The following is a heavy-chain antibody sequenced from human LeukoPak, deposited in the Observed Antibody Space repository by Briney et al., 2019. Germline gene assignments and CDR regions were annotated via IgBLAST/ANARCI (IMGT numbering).Heavy chain of an antibody. CDR1: GFTFDDYA. V-gene: IGHV3-21*01. CDR2: ISSSSSYI. Sequence: GGSLRLSCAASGFTFDDYAMHWVRQAPGKGLEWVSSISSSSSYIYYADSVKGRFTISRDNAKNSLYLQMNSLRAEDTAVYYCARALEQQLASTGDYYYYYGMDVWGQGTTVTVSS. J-gene: IGHJ6*02. CDR3: ARALEQQLASTGDYYYYYGMDV. D-gene: IGHD6-13*01.